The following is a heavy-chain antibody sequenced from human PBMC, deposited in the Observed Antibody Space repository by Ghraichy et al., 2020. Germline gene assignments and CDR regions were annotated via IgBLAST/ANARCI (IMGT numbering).Heavy chain of an antibody. CDR2: IYYSGST. D-gene: IGHD2-15*01. V-gene: IGHV4-30-4*07. Sequence: SETLSLTCAVSGGSISSGGYSWSWIRQPPGKGLEWIGYIYYSGSTYYNPSLKSRVTISVDTSKNQFSLKLSSVTAADTAVYYCARVGYCSGGSCYASMGDAFDIWGQGTMVTVSS. J-gene: IGHJ3*02. CDR3: ARVGYCSGGSCYASMGDAFDI. CDR1: GGSISSGGYS.